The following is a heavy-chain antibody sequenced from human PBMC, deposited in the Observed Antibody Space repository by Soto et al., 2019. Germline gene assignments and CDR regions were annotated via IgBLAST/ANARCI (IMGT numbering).Heavy chain of an antibody. CDR3: ARGTGWTHWYFDL. CDR1: GGSISSYY. J-gene: IGHJ2*01. Sequence: QVQLQESGPGLVKPSETLSLTCTVSGGSISSYYWSWIRQPPGQGLEWIGYIYYSGSTNYNPTLKSRVTISVDTSKNQFPLKLSSVTAADTAVYYCARGTGWTHWYFDLWGRGTLVTVSS. CDR2: IYYSGST. D-gene: IGHD7-27*01. V-gene: IGHV4-59*01.